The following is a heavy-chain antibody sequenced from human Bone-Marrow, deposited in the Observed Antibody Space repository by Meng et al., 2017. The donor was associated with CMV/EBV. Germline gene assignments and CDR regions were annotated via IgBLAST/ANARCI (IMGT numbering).Heavy chain of an antibody. CDR2: ISYDGSNK. CDR1: GFTFSSYA. J-gene: IGHJ4*02. CDR3: ARAGSIVVVPAVMNY. V-gene: IGHV3-30-3*01. D-gene: IGHD2-2*01. Sequence: GGSLRLSCAASGFTFSSYAMHWVRQAPGKGLEWVAVISYDGSNKYYADSVKGRFTISRDNSKNTLYLQMNSLRAEDTAVYYCARAGSIVVVPAVMNYWGQGTLVTVSS.